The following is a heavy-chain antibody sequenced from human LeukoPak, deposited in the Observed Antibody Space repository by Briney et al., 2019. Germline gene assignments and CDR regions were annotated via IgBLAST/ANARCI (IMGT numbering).Heavy chain of an antibody. V-gene: IGHV4-39*07. CDR2: IYYSGST. D-gene: IGHD5-18*01. CDR3: AKDLSRQRRGLNYGPWFDP. J-gene: IGHJ5*02. Sequence: SETLSLTCAVSGSISSSDYFWAWIRQPPGQGLEWIGIIYYSGSTSTWPTSYSPSLKNRVTISPDTSNKQFSLKLTSVTAADTAVYFCAKDLSRQRRGLNYGPWFDPWGRGTLVTVSS. CDR1: GSISSSDYF.